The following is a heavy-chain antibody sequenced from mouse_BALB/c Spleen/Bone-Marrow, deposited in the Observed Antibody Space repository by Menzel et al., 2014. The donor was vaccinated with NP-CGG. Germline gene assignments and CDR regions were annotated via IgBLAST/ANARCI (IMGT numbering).Heavy chain of an antibody. J-gene: IGHJ2*01. D-gene: IGHD4-1*01. CDR1: GYTFTSSW. Sequence: VQGVESGSVLVRPGASVKLSCRASGYTFTSSWMHWAKRRPGQGLEWIGEIHPNSGNTNYNEKFKGKATLTVDTSSSTAYVDLSSLTSEDSAVYYCARELGRGYYFDYWGQGTTLTVSS. V-gene: IGHV1S130*01. CDR2: IHPNSGNT. CDR3: ARELGRGYYFDY.